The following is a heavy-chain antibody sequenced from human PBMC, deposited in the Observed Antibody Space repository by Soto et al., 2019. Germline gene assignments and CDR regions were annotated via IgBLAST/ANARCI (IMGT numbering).Heavy chain of an antibody. CDR2: ISAYNGNT. CDR1: GYIFTSYG. J-gene: IGHJ3*02. V-gene: IGHV1-18*01. D-gene: IGHD3-9*01. Sequence: ASVKVSCKASGYIFTSYGISWVRQAPGQGLEWMGWISAYNGNTKYAQNLQGRVTLTTDTSTYTAYMELRSLQSDDTAVYYCARALSGRPKHLFYAFDIWGQGTMVTVSS. CDR3: ARALSGRPKHLFYAFDI.